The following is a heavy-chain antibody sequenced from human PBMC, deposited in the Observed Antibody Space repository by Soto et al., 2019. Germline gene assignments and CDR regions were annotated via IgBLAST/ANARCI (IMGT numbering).Heavy chain of an antibody. CDR3: AKDLFHVVVVVVAATFDY. CDR1: GFTFSSYA. CDR2: ISGSGGST. V-gene: IGHV3-23*01. Sequence: GGSLRLSCAASGFTFSSYAMSWVRQAPGKGLEWVSAISGSGGSTYYADSVKGRFTISRDNSKNTLYLQMNSLRAEDTAVYYCAKDLFHVVVVVVAATFDYWGQGTLVTVSS. D-gene: IGHD2-15*01. J-gene: IGHJ4*02.